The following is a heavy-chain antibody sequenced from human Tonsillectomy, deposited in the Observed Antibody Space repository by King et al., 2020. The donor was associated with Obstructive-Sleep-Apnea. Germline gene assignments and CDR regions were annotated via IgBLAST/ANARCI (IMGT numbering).Heavy chain of an antibody. CDR2: INHSGST. D-gene: IGHD6-13*01. CDR1: GGSFSDYY. Sequence: VQLQQWGAGLLKPSETLSLTCAVYGGSFSDYYWSWIRQPPGKGLEWIGEINHSGSTNYNQSLKSRVPISVETSNNQFSLGLSSVTAADTAVYYCARGSGAAAVNWFDPWGQGTLVTVSS. CDR3: ARGSGAAAVNWFDP. V-gene: IGHV4-34*01. J-gene: IGHJ5*02.